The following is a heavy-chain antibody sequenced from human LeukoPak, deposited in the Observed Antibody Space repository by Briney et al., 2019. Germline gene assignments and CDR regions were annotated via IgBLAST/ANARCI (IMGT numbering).Heavy chain of an antibody. CDR2: INHSGST. Sequence: SETLALTCAVYGGSFSGYYWSWIRQPPGKGLEWIGEINHSGSTNYNPSLKSRVTISVDTSKNQFSLKLSSVTAVDTAVYYCARVGLDVDTAMVTAPYYFDYWGQGTLVTVSS. V-gene: IGHV4-34*01. D-gene: IGHD5-18*01. CDR3: ARVGLDVDTAMVTAPYYFDY. J-gene: IGHJ4*02. CDR1: GGSFSGYY.